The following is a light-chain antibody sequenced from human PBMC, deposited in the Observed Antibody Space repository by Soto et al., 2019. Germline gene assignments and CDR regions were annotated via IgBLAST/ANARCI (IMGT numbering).Light chain of an antibody. CDR3: SSWDDSLDGPV. V-gene: IGLV1-44*01. Sequence: QSMLTQPPSASATPGQTVTISCSGRYSNIGSNFVSWYQRLPGTAPKLLIYSINQRPSGVPDRFSGSKSGTSASLTISGLQSEDEADYFCSSWDDSLDGPVFGGGTKVTV. J-gene: IGLJ3*02. CDR2: SIN. CDR1: YSNIGSNF.